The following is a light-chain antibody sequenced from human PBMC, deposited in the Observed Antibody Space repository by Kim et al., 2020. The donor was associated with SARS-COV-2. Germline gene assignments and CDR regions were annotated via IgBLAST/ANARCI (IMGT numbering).Light chain of an antibody. CDR2: DAS. CDR1: QSVSSY. J-gene: IGKJ5*01. Sequence: LSPGERATPSCRASQSVSSYLAWYQQKPGQAPRLLIYDASNRATGIPARFSGSGSGTDFTLTISSLEPEDFAVYYCQQRSNWITFGQGTRLEIK. CDR3: QQRSNWIT. V-gene: IGKV3-11*01.